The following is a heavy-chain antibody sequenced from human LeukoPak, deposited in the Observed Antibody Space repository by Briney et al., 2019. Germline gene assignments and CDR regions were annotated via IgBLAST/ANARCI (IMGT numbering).Heavy chain of an antibody. J-gene: IGHJ5*02. Sequence: SETLSLTCALYGGSFSGYYWSWIRQPPGKGLEWIGEINHSGSTNYNPSLKSRVTISVDTSKNQFSLKLSSVTAADTAVYYCARALSSSWYKNWFDPWGQGTLVTVSS. CDR3: ARALSSSWYKNWFDP. CDR1: GGSFSGYY. V-gene: IGHV4-34*01. CDR2: INHSGST. D-gene: IGHD6-13*01.